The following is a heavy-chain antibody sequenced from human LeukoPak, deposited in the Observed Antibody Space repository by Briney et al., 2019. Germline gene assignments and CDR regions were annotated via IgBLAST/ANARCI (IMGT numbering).Heavy chain of an antibody. CDR1: GGSISNFY. CDR3: ARGRDTAMD. Sequence: SETLSLTCTVSGGSISNFYWSWIRQPPGKGLEWIGYIYYSGSTNYNPSLKSRVTISVDTSKNQFSLKLSSVTAADTAVYYCARGRDTAMDWGQGTQVTVSS. J-gene: IGHJ4*02. CDR2: IYYSGST. D-gene: IGHD5-18*01. V-gene: IGHV4-59*01.